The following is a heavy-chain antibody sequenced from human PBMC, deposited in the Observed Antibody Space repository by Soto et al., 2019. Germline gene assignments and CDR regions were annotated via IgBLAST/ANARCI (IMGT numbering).Heavy chain of an antibody. CDR3: AKDITLPRGGWYNCFDP. CDR2: ISGRGGSP. Sequence: LRLSCTASGSTFSNYAMTWVRQAPLQGLEWVSSISGRGGSPMYADSVKGRFTISRDNSRNMLYLQMNSLRAEDTAIYYCAKDITLPRGGWYNCFDPWGQGTLVTVSS. D-gene: IGHD3-10*01. J-gene: IGHJ5*02. CDR1: GSTFSNYA. V-gene: IGHV3-23*01.